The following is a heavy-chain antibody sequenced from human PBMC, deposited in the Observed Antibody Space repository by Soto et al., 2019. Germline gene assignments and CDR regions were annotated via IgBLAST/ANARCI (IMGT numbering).Heavy chain of an antibody. CDR2: INPSGGST. CDR3: AREVGSTWGGMDV. V-gene: IGHV1-46*01. CDR1: GYTFTSYY. Sequence: QVQLVQSGAEVKKSGASVKVSCKASGYTFTSYYMYWVRQAPGQGLEWMGIINPSGGSTSYAQKFQGRVTMTRDTSTSTVYMELSSLRSEDTAVYYCAREVGSTWGGMDVWGQGTTVTVSS. D-gene: IGHD3-16*01. J-gene: IGHJ6*02.